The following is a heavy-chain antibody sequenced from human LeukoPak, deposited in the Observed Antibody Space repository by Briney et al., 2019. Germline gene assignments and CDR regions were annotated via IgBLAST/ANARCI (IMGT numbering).Heavy chain of an antibody. J-gene: IGHJ5*02. Sequence: SETLSLNCTVSGYSISSGYYWGWIRQSPGKGLEWIGNVWHSGSTYYNPSLKSRITISVDKSKNQFSLKLSSVTAADTAVYYCASGGVTHWFDPWGQGTLVTVSS. CDR2: VWHSGST. V-gene: IGHV4-38-2*02. CDR1: GYSISSGYY. CDR3: ASGGVTHWFDP. D-gene: IGHD3-3*01.